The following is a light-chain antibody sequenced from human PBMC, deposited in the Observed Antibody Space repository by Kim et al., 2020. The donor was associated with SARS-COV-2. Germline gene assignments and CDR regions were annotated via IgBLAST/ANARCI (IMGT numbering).Light chain of an antibody. CDR1: KLGDKY. CDR2: EDR. Sequence: SYVLTQPPSVSVSPGQTASITCSGDKLGDKYACWYQQKPGQSPVLVIYEDRKRPTGIPERFSGSNSGNTATLTISGTQAMDEADYYCQAWDSTTYV. J-gene: IGLJ1*01. CDR3: QAWDSTTYV. V-gene: IGLV3-1*01.